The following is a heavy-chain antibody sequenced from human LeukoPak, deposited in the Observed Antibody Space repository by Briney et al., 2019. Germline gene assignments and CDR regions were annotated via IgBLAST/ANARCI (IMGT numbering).Heavy chain of an antibody. Sequence: ASVKVSCKASGYTFTSYGISWVRQAPGQGLEWMGWISAYNGNTNYAQKFQGRVTMTTDTSTSTAYMELRSLRSDDTAVYYCARDQLELTGYYYYGMDVWGQGTTVTVSS. D-gene: IGHD1-7*01. CDR3: ARDQLELTGYYYYGMDV. CDR2: ISAYNGNT. V-gene: IGHV1-18*01. J-gene: IGHJ6*02. CDR1: GYTFTSYG.